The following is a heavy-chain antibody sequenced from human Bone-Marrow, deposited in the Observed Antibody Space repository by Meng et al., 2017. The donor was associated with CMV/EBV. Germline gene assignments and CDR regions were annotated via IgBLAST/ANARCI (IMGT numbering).Heavy chain of an antibody. CDR3: AHKGQQAVPRPGDYYFDY. J-gene: IGHJ4*02. V-gene: IGHV2-5*01. CDR1: GFSLSTSGVG. CDR2: IYWNDDK. D-gene: IGHD6-13*01. Sequence: SGPTLVKPTPTRTLTCTFSGFSLSTSGVGVGWIRQPPGKALEWLALIYWNDDKRYSPSLKSRLTITKDTSKNQVVLTMTNMDPGDTATYYCAHKGQQAVPRPGDYYFDYWGQGTLVTVSS.